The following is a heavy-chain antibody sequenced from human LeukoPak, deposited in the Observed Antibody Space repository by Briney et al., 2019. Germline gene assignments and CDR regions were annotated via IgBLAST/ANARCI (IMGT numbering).Heavy chain of an antibody. CDR1: GGTFSSYA. Sequence: GASVKVSCKASGGTFSSYAISWVRQAPGQGLEWMGRINPNSGDTNYAQKFQGRVTMTRDTSISTAYMELSRLRSEDTAVYYCAMGFSGSYPILDAFDIWGQGTMVTVSS. J-gene: IGHJ3*02. CDR3: AMGFSGSYPILDAFDI. CDR2: INPNSGDT. D-gene: IGHD1-26*01. V-gene: IGHV1-2*06.